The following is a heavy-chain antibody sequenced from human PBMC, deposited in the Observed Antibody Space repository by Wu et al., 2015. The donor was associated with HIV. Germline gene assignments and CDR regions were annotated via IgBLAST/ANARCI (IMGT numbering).Heavy chain of an antibody. Sequence: QVRLVQSGDIVKQPGASVRVSCKASGYTFTHYGVTWVRLAPGQGLEWVGWVSAYDGRTNYAQNLQGRVTMTTDSHTETAYMELKSLTSDDTAVYFCARGGHCTQGVCYHLEYWGQGTLVTVSS. D-gene: IGHD2-8*01. CDR2: VSAYDGRT. J-gene: IGHJ4*02. CDR3: ARGGHCTQGVCYHLEY. V-gene: IGHV1-18*01. CDR1: GYTFTHYG.